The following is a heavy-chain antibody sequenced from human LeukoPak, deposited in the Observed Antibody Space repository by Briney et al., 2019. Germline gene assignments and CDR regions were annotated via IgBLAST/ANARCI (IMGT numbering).Heavy chain of an antibody. V-gene: IGHV4-59*10. CDR3: ARGYYVDWFDP. D-gene: IGHD3-10*02. J-gene: IGHJ5*02. Sequence: SETLSLTCAVYGGSFSGYYWSWIRQPAGKGLEWIGRIYTSGSTNYNPSLKSRVTMSVDTSKNQFSLKLSSVTAADTAVYYCARGYYVDWFDPWGQGTLVTVSS. CDR1: GGSFSGYY. CDR2: IYTSGST.